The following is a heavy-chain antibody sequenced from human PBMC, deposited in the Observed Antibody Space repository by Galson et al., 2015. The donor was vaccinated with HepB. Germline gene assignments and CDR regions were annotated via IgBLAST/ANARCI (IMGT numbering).Heavy chain of an antibody. CDR2: IGTAGDT. Sequence: SLRLSCAASGFTFNSYDMHWVRQAPGKGLEWVSIIGTAGDTYYAGSVKGRFTISRQNARKSLYLQMNSLTAGDTAVYYCTRENSGSHHDAFDIWGQGTVVTVSP. J-gene: IGHJ3*02. CDR3: TRENSGSHHDAFDI. V-gene: IGHV3-13*01. CDR1: GFTFNSYD. D-gene: IGHD3-22*01.